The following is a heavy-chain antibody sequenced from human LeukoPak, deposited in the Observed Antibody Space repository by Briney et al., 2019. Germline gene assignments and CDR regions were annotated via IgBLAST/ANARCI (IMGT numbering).Heavy chain of an antibody. Sequence: PGGSLRLSCAASGFTFSSYPMHWVRQAPGKGLEYVSAITSSGDSTYYANSVKDRFTISRDNSKNTLYLQMGSLRAEDMAVYYCARGYSSTWTFFDYWGQGTLATVSS. CDR3: ARGYSSTWTFFDY. V-gene: IGHV3-64*01. CDR2: ITSSGDST. D-gene: IGHD6-13*01. J-gene: IGHJ4*02. CDR1: GFTFSSYP.